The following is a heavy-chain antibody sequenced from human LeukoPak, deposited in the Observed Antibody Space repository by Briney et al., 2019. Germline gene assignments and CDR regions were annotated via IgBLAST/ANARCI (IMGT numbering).Heavy chain of an antibody. CDR2: IHREESSI. CDR3: TRGNLAAGGAFDI. CDR1: GFTFSSSW. Sequence: GGSLRLSCAGSGFTFSSSWIHWVRQDPGKGLVWVSRIHREESSISYADSVKGRFTISRDNAKNTLYLQVNSLRAEDTAVYYCTRGNLAAGGAFDIWGQGTVVTVSS. D-gene: IGHD6-13*01. J-gene: IGHJ3*02. V-gene: IGHV3-74*01.